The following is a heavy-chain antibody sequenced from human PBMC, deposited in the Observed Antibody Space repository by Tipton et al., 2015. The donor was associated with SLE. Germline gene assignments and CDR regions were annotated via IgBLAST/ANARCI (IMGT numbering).Heavy chain of an antibody. CDR1: GGTFSSYT. Sequence: QVQLVQSGAEVKKPGSSVKVSCKASGGTFSSYTISWVRQAPGQGLEWMGWISAYNGNTNYAQKLQDRVTMTTDTSTSTAYMGLRSLRSDDTAVYFCARDVDEDASDIWGQGTMVTVSS. CDR3: ARDVDEDASDI. D-gene: IGHD2-21*01. CDR2: ISAYNGNT. V-gene: IGHV1-18*01. J-gene: IGHJ3*02.